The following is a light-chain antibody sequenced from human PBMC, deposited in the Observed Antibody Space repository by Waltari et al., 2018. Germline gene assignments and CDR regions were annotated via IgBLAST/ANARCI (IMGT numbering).Light chain of an antibody. CDR2: GAS. J-gene: IGKJ1*01. Sequence: ELALTQSPGTLSLSPWERATLSCRASQSVSSSHLAWYQQKPGQAPRLLIYGASSKTTGIPERISGSGSGTDFTLTISRLEHEDFAVYYCQQYGSSPWTFGQGTKVQIK. V-gene: IGKV3-20*01. CDR1: QSVSSSH. CDR3: QQYGSSPWT.